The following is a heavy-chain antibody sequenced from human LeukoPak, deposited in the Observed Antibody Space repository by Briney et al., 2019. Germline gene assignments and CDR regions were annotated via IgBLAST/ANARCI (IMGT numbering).Heavy chain of an antibody. CDR3: ATQWSVTNTRRFAI. V-gene: IGHV4-38-2*02. CDR1: GDFISSSFF. Sequence: PSETLSLTCTVSGDFISSSFFWVWLRQTPGSGLQWIGSLYSTGTTYSNPSLAGRVTMSIDSSKNQLCLKLRSVTAADTAVYYCATQWSVTNTRRFAIWGQGSRVTVSS. CDR2: LYSTGTT. J-gene: IGHJ3*02. D-gene: IGHD4-17*01.